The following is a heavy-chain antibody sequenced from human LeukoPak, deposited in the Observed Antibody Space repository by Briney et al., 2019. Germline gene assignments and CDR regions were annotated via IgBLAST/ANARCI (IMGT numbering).Heavy chain of an antibody. CDR2: INHSGST. CDR1: GGSFSGYY. Sequence: SETLSLTCAVYGGSFSGYYWSWIRQPPGKGLEWIGEINHSGSTNYNPSLKSRVTISVDTSKNQFSLKLSSVTAADTAVYYCARVNPGRYYRSLLFDYWGQGTLVTVSS. CDR3: ARVNPGRYYRSLLFDY. J-gene: IGHJ4*02. V-gene: IGHV4-34*01. D-gene: IGHD1-26*01.